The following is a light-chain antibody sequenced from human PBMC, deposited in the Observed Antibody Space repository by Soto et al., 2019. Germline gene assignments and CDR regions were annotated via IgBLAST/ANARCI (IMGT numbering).Light chain of an antibody. CDR1: QSISSN. V-gene: IGKV1-39*01. CDR2: SAS. Sequence: DIQMTQSPSSLSAFAGDRVTITCRASQSISSNLNWYQQKPGKAPKLLIYSASSLQSGVPSRFSGSGSGTDFTLTITSLQPEDFATYYCQQSFCIPYIFGQGTKLDIK. J-gene: IGKJ2*01. CDR3: QQSFCIPYI.